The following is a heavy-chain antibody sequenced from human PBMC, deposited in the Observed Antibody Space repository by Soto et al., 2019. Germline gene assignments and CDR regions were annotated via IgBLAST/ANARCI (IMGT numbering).Heavy chain of an antibody. D-gene: IGHD3-9*01. V-gene: IGHV3-23*01. Sequence: GGSLRLSCAASGFTFSSYAMSWVRQAPWKGLEWVSAISGSGGSTYYADSVKGRFTVSRDNAQNSLFLLMNSLRAEDTAVYYCARDRDWAFDYWGRGTLVTAPQ. CDR3: ARDRDWAFDY. J-gene: IGHJ4*02. CDR2: ISGSGGST. CDR1: GFTFSSYA.